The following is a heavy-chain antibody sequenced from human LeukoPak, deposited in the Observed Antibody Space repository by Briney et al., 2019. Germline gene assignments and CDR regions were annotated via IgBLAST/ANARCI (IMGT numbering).Heavy chain of an antibody. CDR2: INWNGGST. Sequence: PGGSLRLSCAASGFTFDDYGMSWVRQAPGKGLEWVSGINWNGGSTGYADSVKGRFTISRDNAKNSLYLQMNSLRAEDTALYYCARVFLSLSRNIAVAGRVKYFDYWGQGTLVTVSS. J-gene: IGHJ4*02. V-gene: IGHV3-20*04. CDR1: GFTFDDYG. CDR3: ARVFLSLSRNIAVAGRVKYFDY. D-gene: IGHD6-19*01.